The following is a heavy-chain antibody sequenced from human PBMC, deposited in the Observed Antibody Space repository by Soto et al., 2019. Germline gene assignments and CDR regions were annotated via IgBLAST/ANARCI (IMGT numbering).Heavy chain of an antibody. CDR1: GASISTRGYY. Sequence: SAETLSLTCTVSGASISTRGYYWGWIRQPPGKGLEWIGSIYYSGTTYYNPSLKSRVTMSVDTSKNQFSLSLSSVTAADTAMYYCVRRSAGDQHFHYWGQGTLVTVSS. CDR3: VRRSAGDQHFHY. D-gene: IGHD6-13*01. CDR2: IYYSGTT. V-gene: IGHV4-39*01. J-gene: IGHJ4*02.